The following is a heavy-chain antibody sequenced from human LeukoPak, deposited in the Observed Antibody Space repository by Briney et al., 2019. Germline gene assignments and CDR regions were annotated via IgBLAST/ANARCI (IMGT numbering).Heavy chain of an antibody. Sequence: SETLSLTCTVSGGSISSGDYYWSWIRQPPGKGLEWIGYIYYSGSTYYNPSLKSRVTISVDTSKNQFSLKLSSVTAADTAVYYCARVSLKGCSSTSCLYFDYWGQGTLVTVSS. CDR2: IYYSGST. J-gene: IGHJ4*02. D-gene: IGHD2-2*01. CDR3: ARVSLKGCSSTSCLYFDY. CDR1: GGSISSGDYY. V-gene: IGHV4-30-4*01.